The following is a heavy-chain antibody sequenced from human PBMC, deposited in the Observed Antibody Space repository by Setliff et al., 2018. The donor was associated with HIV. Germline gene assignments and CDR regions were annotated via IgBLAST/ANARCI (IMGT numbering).Heavy chain of an antibody. J-gene: IGHJ4*02. V-gene: IGHV3-30*04. D-gene: IGHD3-3*01. CDR2: ISYDGSDK. Sequence: LRLSCVASGFAFGTYTMHWVRHVPGKGLQWVATISYDGSDKYYADSVKGRFTISRDNSKNTLYLQMNSLTTEDTALYYCARVWMATVSSDYWGQGSLVTVSS. CDR3: ARVWMATVSSDY. CDR1: GFAFGTYT.